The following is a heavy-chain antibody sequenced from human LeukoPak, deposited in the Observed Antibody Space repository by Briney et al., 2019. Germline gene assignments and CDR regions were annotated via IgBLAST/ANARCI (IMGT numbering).Heavy chain of an antibody. V-gene: IGHV3-53*01. CDR2: IYSGGST. J-gene: IGHJ4*02. CDR1: GFTVSSNY. Sequence: GGSLRLSCAASGFTVSSNYMSWVRQAPGKGLEWVSVIYSGGSTYYAGSVKGRFTISRDNSKSTLYIQMNSLRAEDTAVYYCARAKPKNMVRGLIMRRESRYYFDYWGQGTLVTVSS. D-gene: IGHD3-10*01. CDR3: ARAKPKNMVRGLIMRRESRYYFDY.